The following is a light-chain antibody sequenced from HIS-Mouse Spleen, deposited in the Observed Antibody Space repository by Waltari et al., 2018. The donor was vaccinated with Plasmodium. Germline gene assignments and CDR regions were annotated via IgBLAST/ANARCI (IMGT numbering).Light chain of an antibody. Sequence: EIVLTQSPGTLSLSPGERATLSCRASQRVSSSYLAWYQQKPGQAPRLRIYGASSRATGIPDRFSGSGSGTDFTLTISRLEPEDFAVYYCQQYGSSPYTFGQGTKLEIK. CDR1: QRVSSSY. J-gene: IGKJ2*01. V-gene: IGKV3-20*01. CDR2: GAS. CDR3: QQYGSSPYT.